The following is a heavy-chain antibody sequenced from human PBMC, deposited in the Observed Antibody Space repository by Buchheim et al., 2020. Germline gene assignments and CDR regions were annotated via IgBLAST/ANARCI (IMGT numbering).Heavy chain of an antibody. CDR3: ARDLGYCSSTSCYDYYGMDV. Sequence: QVQLVQSGAEVKKPGASVKVSCKASGYTFTGYYMHWVRQAPGQGLEWMGWINPNSGGTNYAQKFQVWVTMTRDTSISTAYMELSRLRSDDTAVYYCARDLGYCSSTSCYDYYGMDVWGQGTT. J-gene: IGHJ6*02. CDR2: INPNSGGT. V-gene: IGHV1-2*04. CDR1: GYTFTGYY. D-gene: IGHD2-2*01.